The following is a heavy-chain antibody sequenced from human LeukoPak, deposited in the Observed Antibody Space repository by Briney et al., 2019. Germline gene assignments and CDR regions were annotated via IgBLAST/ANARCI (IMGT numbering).Heavy chain of an antibody. V-gene: IGHV3-7*01. CDR2: IKQDGSRK. D-gene: IGHD1-14*01. J-gene: IGHJ5*02. Sequence: PGGSLRLSCAASGFTFSHYWMDWVRQAPGKGLEWVAKIKQDGSRKDYVDSVKGRFTISRDNAKNSLYLEMSSLRVEDTGVYYCVRENPYVSWGQGTLVTVSS. CDR1: GFTFSHYW. CDR3: VRENPYVS.